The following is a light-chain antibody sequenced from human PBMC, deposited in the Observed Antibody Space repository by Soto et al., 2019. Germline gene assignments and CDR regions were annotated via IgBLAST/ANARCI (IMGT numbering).Light chain of an antibody. CDR3: QQLNSYTIT. V-gene: IGKV1-9*01. J-gene: IGKJ5*01. Sequence: IPLTKSPSAQSASVRVRVTITCLASQGISTLLAWYQQKPGKAPKVLIYEASLLQSGVPSRFSGSGSGTDFTLTISSLQPEDFATYYCQQLNSYTITFGQGTRME. CDR2: EAS. CDR1: QGISTL.